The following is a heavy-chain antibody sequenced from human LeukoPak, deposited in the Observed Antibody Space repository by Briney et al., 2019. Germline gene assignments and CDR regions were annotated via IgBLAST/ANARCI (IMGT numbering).Heavy chain of an antibody. CDR2: INHSGST. Sequence: TSETLSLTCAVYGGSLSGYYWSWIRQPPGKGLEWIGEINHSGSTNYNPSLKSRVTISVDTSKNQFSLKLSSVTAADTAVYYCARGPVVVPAAMRVRWFDPWGQGTLVTVSS. V-gene: IGHV4-34*01. D-gene: IGHD2-2*01. CDR3: ARGPVVVPAAMRVRWFDP. J-gene: IGHJ5*02. CDR1: GGSLSGYY.